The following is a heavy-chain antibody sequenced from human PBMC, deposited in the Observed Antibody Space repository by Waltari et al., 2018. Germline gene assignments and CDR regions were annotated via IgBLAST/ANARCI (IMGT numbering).Heavy chain of an antibody. CDR2: IIPIFGTA. J-gene: IGHJ4*02. V-gene: IGHV1-69*08. D-gene: IGHD6-13*01. Sequence: QVQLVQSGAEVKKPGSSVKVSCKASGGTFSSYAISWVRQAPGQGLEWMGRIIPIFGTANYAQKFQGTVTITADKSTSTAYMELSSLRSEDTAVYYCASQITAAGTGGYFDYWGQGTLVTVSS. CDR3: ASQITAAGTGGYFDY. CDR1: GGTFSSYA.